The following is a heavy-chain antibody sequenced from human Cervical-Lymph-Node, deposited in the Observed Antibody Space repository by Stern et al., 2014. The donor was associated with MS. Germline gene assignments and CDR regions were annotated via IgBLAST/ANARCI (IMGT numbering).Heavy chain of an antibody. J-gene: IGHJ5*02. D-gene: IGHD1-26*01. CDR2: IHDSGST. CDR3: ATTRWDLFTWNWFDP. V-gene: IGHV4-61*02. Sequence: QVQLVQSGPGLVKPSQTLSLTCTVSGGSISSSGYYWSWIRQPADKGLEWIGRIHDSGSTYYNPSLKSRVTISMDTTKNPFPLQLPSVPAADTAVYYCATTRWDLFTWNWFDPWGQGTLVTVSS. CDR1: GGSISSSGYY.